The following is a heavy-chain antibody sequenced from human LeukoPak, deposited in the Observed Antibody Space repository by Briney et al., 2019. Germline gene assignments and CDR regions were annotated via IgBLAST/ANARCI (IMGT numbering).Heavy chain of an antibody. Sequence: SETLSLTCTVSGGSISSYYWSWIRQPPGKGLEWIGYIYYSGSTNYNPSLKSRVTISVDTSKNQFSLKLSSVTAADTAVYYCARRTGASSEYYFDYWGQGTLVTVSS. CDR1: GGSISSYY. D-gene: IGHD6-19*01. CDR3: ARRTGASSEYYFDY. V-gene: IGHV4-59*08. J-gene: IGHJ4*02. CDR2: IYYSGST.